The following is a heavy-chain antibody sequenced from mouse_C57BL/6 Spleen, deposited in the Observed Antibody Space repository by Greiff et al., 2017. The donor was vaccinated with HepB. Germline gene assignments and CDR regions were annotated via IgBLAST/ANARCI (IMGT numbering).Heavy chain of an antibody. V-gene: IGHV1-61*01. CDR1: GYTFTSYW. CDR3: ARWLLSDWYFEV. J-gene: IGHJ1*03. D-gene: IGHD2-3*01. Sequence: QVQLQQPGAELVRPGSSVKLSCKASGYTFTSYWMDWVKQRPGQGLEWIGNIYPSDSETHYNQKFKDKATLTVDKSSSTAYMQRSSLTSEDSAVYYWARWLLSDWYFEVWGTGTTGTVSS. CDR2: IYPSDSET.